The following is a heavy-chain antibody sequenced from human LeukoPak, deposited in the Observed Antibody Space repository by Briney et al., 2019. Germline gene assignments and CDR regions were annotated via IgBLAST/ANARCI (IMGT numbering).Heavy chain of an antibody. Sequence: GGSLRLSCAASGFTFSDYYMSWIRQAPGKGLEWISYISGGGSTMYYADSVKGRFTISRDDAKNSLYLQMNSLRAEDTAIYYCARGQTLRTPDYWGQGTLVTVSS. J-gene: IGHJ4*02. V-gene: IGHV3-11*01. CDR2: ISGGGSTM. D-gene: IGHD2-2*01. CDR1: GFTFSDYY. CDR3: ARGQTLRTPDY.